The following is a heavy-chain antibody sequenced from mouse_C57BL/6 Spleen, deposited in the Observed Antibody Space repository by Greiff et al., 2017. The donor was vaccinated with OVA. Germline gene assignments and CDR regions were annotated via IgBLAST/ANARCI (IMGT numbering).Heavy chain of an antibody. CDR1: GYTFTSYW. V-gene: IGHV1-52*01. D-gene: IGHD1-1*01. CDR3: AREDYGSSTGDYFDY. J-gene: IGHJ2*01. CDR2: IDPSDSET. Sequence: VQLQQPGAELVRPGSSVKLSCKASGYTFTSYWLHWVKQRPIQGLEWIGNIDPSDSETHYNQKFKDKATLTVDTSSSTAYMQLSSLTSEDSAVYYCAREDYGSSTGDYFDYWGKGTTLTVSS.